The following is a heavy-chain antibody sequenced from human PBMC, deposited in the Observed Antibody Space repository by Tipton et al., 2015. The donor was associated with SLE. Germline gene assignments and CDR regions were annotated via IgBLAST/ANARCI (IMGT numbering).Heavy chain of an antibody. CDR2: IYYSGNT. Sequence: TLSLTCTVSGDSISSTSYYWGWIRQPPGKGLEWIGSIYYSGNTFYNPSLKSRVTISIDTSKNQFSLKMYSMTAADTAIYYCAREGHLGGGAFDLWGQGTVVTVSS. CDR3: AREGHLGGGAFDL. CDR1: GDSISSTSYY. J-gene: IGHJ3*01. D-gene: IGHD1-26*01. V-gene: IGHV4-39*07.